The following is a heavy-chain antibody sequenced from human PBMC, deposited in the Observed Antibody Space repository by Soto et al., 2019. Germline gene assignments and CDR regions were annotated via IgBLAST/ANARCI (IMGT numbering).Heavy chain of an antibody. CDR3: ARGGEPLGYYGLDV. Sequence: QVQLQESGPGLLKASETLSLTCSVSGGSVRSGNHFWNWIRQPPGRGLEWLGYMYYTGVTNYNPSLKSRVSMSVDTSKNQFSLKLTSLTAADTAGYYCARGGEPLGYYGLDVWGQGTTVTVSS. V-gene: IGHV4-61*01. D-gene: IGHD3-10*01. J-gene: IGHJ6*02. CDR1: GGSVRSGNHF. CDR2: MYYTGVT.